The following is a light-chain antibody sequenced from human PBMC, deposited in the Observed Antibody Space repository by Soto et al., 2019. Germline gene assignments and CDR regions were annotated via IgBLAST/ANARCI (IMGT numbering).Light chain of an antibody. CDR3: QQSYRLPLT. J-gene: IGKJ4*01. CDR2: SAS. Sequence: DIQITQSPSSVSAFVGEIVTITCHASQRISAFLNWYHQKPGKAPKLLIYSASYLQSGVPSNFSGSGSGTDFTLSIVTLQPEDSGTYFCQQSYRLPLTFGGGTKVDIK. CDR1: QRISAF. V-gene: IGKV1-39*01.